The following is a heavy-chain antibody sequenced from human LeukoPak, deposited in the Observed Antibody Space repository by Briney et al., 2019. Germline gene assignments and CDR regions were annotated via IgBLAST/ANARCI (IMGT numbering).Heavy chain of an antibody. J-gene: IGHJ6*03. CDR2: IYRSGTT. Sequence: SEPLSLTCSGSNYSISNSLYWGWLRQPPGKGLEWIGSIYRSGTTFYNQSLKTRVTISLDTSKNQFSLKLSSVTAADTAVYFCARGTYGYYMDVWGKGTTVTVSS. CDR3: ARGTYGYYMDV. V-gene: IGHV4-38-2*02. D-gene: IGHD4-17*01. CDR1: NYSISNSLY.